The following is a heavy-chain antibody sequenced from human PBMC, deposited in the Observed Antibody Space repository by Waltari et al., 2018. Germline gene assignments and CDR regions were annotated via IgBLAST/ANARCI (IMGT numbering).Heavy chain of an antibody. CDR1: GGSISSGSYY. CDR2: IYTSGST. D-gene: IGHD6-19*01. V-gene: IGHV4-61*09. J-gene: IGHJ4*02. CDR3: ARGGSSGSPLRY. Sequence: QVQLQESGPGLVKPSQTLSLTCTVSGGSISSGSYYWSWIRQPAGKGLEWIGYIYTSGSTNYNPSLKSRVTISVDTSKNQFSLKLSSVTAADTAVYYCARGGSSGSPLRYWGQGTLVTVSS.